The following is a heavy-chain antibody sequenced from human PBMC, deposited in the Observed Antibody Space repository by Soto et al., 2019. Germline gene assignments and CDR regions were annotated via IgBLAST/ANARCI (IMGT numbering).Heavy chain of an antibody. Sequence: GASVKVSCKASGYLFTAYSMHWVRLAPGQGLEWMGVVNPSGGSTKYAQNFQGRVTMTRDTSTTTIYMELSSLRSDDTAIYYCAREENCSGGTCHSEYFHRWGQGTLVTVS. CDR1: GYLFTAYS. CDR2: VNPSGGST. D-gene: IGHD2-15*01. CDR3: AREENCSGGTCHSEYFHR. V-gene: IGHV1-46*01. J-gene: IGHJ1*01.